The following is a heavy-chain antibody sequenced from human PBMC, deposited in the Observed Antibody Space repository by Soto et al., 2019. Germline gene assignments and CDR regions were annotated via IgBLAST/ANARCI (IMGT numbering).Heavy chain of an antibody. CDR1: GFTFDDYA. CDR3: AKDSSPSGYYSSYYYYYMDV. CDR2: ISWNSGSI. V-gene: IGHV3-9*01. D-gene: IGHD3-3*01. Sequence: EVQLVESGGGLVQPGRSLRLSCAASGFTFDDYAMHWVRQAPGKGLEWVSGISWNSGSIGYADSVKGRFTISRDNAKNSLYLQMNSLRSEDTSLYYCAKDSSPSGYYSSYYYYYMDVWGKGTTVTVSS. J-gene: IGHJ6*03.